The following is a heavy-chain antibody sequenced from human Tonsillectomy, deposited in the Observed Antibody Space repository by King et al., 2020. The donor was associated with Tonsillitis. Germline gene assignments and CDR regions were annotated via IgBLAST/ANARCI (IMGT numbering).Heavy chain of an antibody. CDR1: GFTFSSYW. V-gene: IGHV3-7*03. CDR3: ARGGGPQSCGGSCYPRDY. J-gene: IGHJ4*02. CDR2: IKQDGSDK. D-gene: IGHD2-15*01. Sequence: DVQLVESGGGLVQPGGSLRLSCAASGFTFSSYWMSWVRQAPGKGLEWVANIKQDGSDKYYVDSVKGRFTISRDNAKNSLYLQMNSLRGEDTAVYYCARGGGPQSCGGSCYPRDYWGQGTLVTVSS.